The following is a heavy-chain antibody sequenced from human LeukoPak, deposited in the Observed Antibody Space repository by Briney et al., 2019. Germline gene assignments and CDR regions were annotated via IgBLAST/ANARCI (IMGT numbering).Heavy chain of an antibody. D-gene: IGHD5-24*01. CDR2: IYYSGST. CDR3: AAHSRRWLQLYAFDI. V-gene: IGHV4-31*03. J-gene: IGHJ3*02. Sequence: SQTLSLTCTVSGGSISSGGYYWSWIRQHPGKGLEWIGYIYYSGSTNYNPSLKSRVTISVDTSKNQFSLKLSSVTAADTAVYYCAAHSRRWLQLYAFDIWGQGTMVTVSS. CDR1: GGSISSGGYY.